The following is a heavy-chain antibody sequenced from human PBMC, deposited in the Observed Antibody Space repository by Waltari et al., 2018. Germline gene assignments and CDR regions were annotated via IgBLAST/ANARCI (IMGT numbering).Heavy chain of an antibody. Sequence: QVQLQESGPSLLKPSETLSLICTVSGGSISGFYWSWVRQPHGKGLDWIGYIYYTVSTNFNPSLKSRVTMSVDTSKNQFSLKLSSVTAADTACYYCARGGGGDWEWFDPWGQGTLVTVSS. CDR1: GGSISGFY. J-gene: IGHJ5*02. CDR3: ARGGGGDWEWFDP. V-gene: IGHV4-59*01. CDR2: IYYTVST. D-gene: IGHD2-21*02.